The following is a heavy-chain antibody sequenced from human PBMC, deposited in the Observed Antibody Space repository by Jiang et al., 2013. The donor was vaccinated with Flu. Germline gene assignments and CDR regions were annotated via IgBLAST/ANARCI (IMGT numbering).Heavy chain of an antibody. V-gene: IGHV6-1*01. CDR3: ARGTAEAPQFDS. CDR1: GDSVSSNSAA. Sequence: QTLSLTXAISGDSVSSNSAAWNWIRQSPSRGLEWLGRTYYRSKWWNDYAVSVKGRITINPDTSKNHFSLQLNSVTPEDTAVYYCARGTAEAPQFDSWGQGTLVTVSS. CDR2: TYYRSKWWN. J-gene: IGHJ5*01. D-gene: IGHD6-13*01.